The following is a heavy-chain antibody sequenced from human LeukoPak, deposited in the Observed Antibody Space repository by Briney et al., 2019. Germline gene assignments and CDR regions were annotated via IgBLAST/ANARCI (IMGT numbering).Heavy chain of an antibody. CDR3: AKGDQPLLYGGAFDS. V-gene: IGHV3-23*01. Sequence: GGSLRLSCAASGFTFSSYGVSWVRQAPGKGLEWVSGISGSGHRTYYADSVKGRFTISRDNSKNTLHLQMISLRAEDTAVYYCAKGDQPLLYGGAFDSWGQGTLVTVSS. D-gene: IGHD2-2*02. CDR1: GFTFSSYG. CDR2: ISGSGHRT. J-gene: IGHJ4*02.